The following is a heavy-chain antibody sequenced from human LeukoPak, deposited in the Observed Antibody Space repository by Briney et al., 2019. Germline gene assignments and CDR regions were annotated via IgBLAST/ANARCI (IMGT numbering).Heavy chain of an antibody. CDR2: IISSSSII. D-gene: IGHD2-15*01. J-gene: IGHJ4*02. Sequence: PGGSLRLSCAASGFTFSSYSMNWVRQAPGKGLEWVSYIISSSSIISYADSVKGRFTISRDNAKNSLFLQMNGLRAEGTAVYYCASTKCSGTNCYSDYWGQGTLVTVSS. CDR3: ASTKCSGTNCYSDY. V-gene: IGHV3-48*04. CDR1: GFTFSSYS.